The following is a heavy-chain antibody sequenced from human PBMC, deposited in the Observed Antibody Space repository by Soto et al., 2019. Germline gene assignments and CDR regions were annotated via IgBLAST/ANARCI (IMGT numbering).Heavy chain of an antibody. Sequence: SETLSLTCTVSGGSVSSGSYYWSWIRQPPGKGLEWIGYIYYSGSTNYNPSLKSRVTISVDTSKNQFSLKLSSVTAADTAVYYCARGPGGYSYGQHYYCGMDVWGQGTTVTVSS. CDR3: ARGPGGYSYGQHYYCGMDV. CDR2: IYYSGST. V-gene: IGHV4-61*01. CDR1: GGSVSSGSYY. J-gene: IGHJ6*02. D-gene: IGHD5-18*01.